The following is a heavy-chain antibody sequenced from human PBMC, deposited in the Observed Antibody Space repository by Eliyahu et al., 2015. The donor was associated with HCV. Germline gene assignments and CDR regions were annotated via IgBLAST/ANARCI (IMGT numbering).Heavy chain of an antibody. CDR3: AKDRITMVRGVIIPFDY. V-gene: IGHV3-23*01. CDR2: ISGSGGST. D-gene: IGHD3-10*01. CDR1: GFTFSSYA. Sequence: EVQLLESGGGLVQPGGSLRLSCAASGFTFSSYAMSWVRQAPGKGLEWVSAISGSGGSTYYADSVKGRFTISRDNSKNTLYLQMNSLRAEDTAVYYCAKDRITMVRGVIIPFDYWGQGTLVTVSS. J-gene: IGHJ4*02.